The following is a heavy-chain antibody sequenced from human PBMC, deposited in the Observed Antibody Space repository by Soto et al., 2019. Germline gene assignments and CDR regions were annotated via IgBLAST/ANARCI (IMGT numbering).Heavy chain of an antibody. J-gene: IGHJ5*02. D-gene: IGHD1-1*01. V-gene: IGHV4-34*01. CDR1: GGSFSAYY. CDR3: ATANWSHHYFDP. CDR2: INHSGSP. Sequence: SETLSPTCAVYGGSFSAYYWSWLRQPPGKGLEWIGEINHSGSPNYNPSLKSRVTISVDTSKNQFSLKMTSVTAADTAVYYCATANWSHHYFDPWGQGTLVTVSS.